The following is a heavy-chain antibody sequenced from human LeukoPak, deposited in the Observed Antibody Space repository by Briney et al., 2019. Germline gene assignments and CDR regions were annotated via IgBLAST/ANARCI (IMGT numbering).Heavy chain of an antibody. V-gene: IGHV3-9*03. D-gene: IGHD3-10*01. CDR2: ISWNSGSI. CDR3: AKDKDYGSGSYNYFDY. J-gene: IGHJ4*02. Sequence: GGSLRLSCAASGFTFDDYAMHWVRQAPGKGLEWVSGISWNSGSIDYADSVKGRFTISRDNAKNSLYMQMNSLRAEDMALYYCAKDKDYGSGSYNYFDYGGQGTLVTVSS. CDR1: GFTFDDYA.